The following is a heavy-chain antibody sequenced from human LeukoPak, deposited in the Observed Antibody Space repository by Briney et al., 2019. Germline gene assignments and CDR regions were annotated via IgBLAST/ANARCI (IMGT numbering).Heavy chain of an antibody. CDR2: IIPILGIA. CDR3: ARDRGYCSSTSCYDLDY. D-gene: IGHD2-2*01. V-gene: IGHV1-69*04. CDR1: GGTFSSYA. Sequence: ASVKVSCKASGGTFSSYAISWVRQAPGQGLEWMGRIIPILGIANYAQKFRGRVTITADKSTSTAYMELSSLRSEDTAVYYCARDRGYCSSTSCYDLDYWGQGTLVTVSS. J-gene: IGHJ4*02.